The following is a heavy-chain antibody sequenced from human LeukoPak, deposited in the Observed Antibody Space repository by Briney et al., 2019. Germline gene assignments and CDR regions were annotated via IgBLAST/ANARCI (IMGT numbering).Heavy chain of an antibody. Sequence: SETLSLTCIVPGGSISSSSYYWGWIRQTPGKGLEWIGSIYYSGSTYYNPSLNSRVTISVDTSKNQFSLKLSSVTAADTAVYYCARAITMISRFDYWGQGTLVTVSS. CDR2: IYYSGST. J-gene: IGHJ4*02. CDR1: GGSISSSSYY. V-gene: IGHV4-39*07. CDR3: ARAITMISRFDY. D-gene: IGHD3-22*01.